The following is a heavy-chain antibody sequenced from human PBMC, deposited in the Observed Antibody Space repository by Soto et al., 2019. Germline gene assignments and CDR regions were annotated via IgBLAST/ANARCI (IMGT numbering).Heavy chain of an antibody. CDR1: GFIFSSYG. CDR3: AKLPHLGWYHHYYGMDV. Sequence: QVQLVESGGGVVQAGTSLGLSCTASGFIFSSYGMHWVRQAPGKGLEWVAVISHDGSLKDSVDSVKGRFIISRDNSKNTLYLQMNSLRTEDTAVYYCAKLPHLGWYHHYYGMDVWGQGTTVIVSS. V-gene: IGHV3-30*18. J-gene: IGHJ6*02. D-gene: IGHD6-19*01. CDR2: ISHDGSLK.